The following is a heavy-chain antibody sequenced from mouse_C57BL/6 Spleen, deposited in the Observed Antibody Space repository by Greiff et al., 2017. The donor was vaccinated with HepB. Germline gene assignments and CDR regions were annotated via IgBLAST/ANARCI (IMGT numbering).Heavy chain of an antibody. D-gene: IGHD2-4*01. J-gene: IGHJ2*01. CDR1: GYTFTDYY. CDR2: INPYNGGT. V-gene: IGHV1-19*01. CDR3: ASYDYYFDY. Sequence: VQLQQSGPVLVKPGASVKMSCKASGYTFTDYYMNWVKQSHGKSLEWIGVINPYNGGTSYNQKFKGKATLTVDKSSSTAYMELNSLTSEDSAVYYCASYDYYFDYWGQGTTLTVSS.